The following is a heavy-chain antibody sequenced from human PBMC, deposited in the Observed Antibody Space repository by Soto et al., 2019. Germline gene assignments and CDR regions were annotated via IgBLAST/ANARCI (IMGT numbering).Heavy chain of an antibody. Sequence: QVQLQESGPGLLTPSETLSLTCTVSGDSFPHTNWWSWVRQSPGQGLEWIGKLYHSGATNYNPSHNSRLTMSIDKSKNKFSLKLNSVTAAETAVYYCSKRSLRRLRFLETHWGQGTLVTVSS. D-gene: IGHD3-3*01. CDR3: SKRSLRRLRFLETH. V-gene: IGHV4-4*02. J-gene: IGHJ4*02. CDR2: LYHSGAT. CDR1: GDSFPHTNW.